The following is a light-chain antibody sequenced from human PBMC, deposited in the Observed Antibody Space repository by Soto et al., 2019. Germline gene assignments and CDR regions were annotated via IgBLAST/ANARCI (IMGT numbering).Light chain of an antibody. CDR3: NSYTITSTLGV. CDR1: SSDVGGYNY. Sequence: QSALTQPASVSGSPGQSITISCTGASSDVGGYNYVSWYQQHPGKAPKLMIYDVSNRPSGVSNRFSGSKSGNTASLTISGLQAEDEADYYCNSYTITSTLGVFGGGTKLTVL. CDR2: DVS. V-gene: IGLV2-14*01. J-gene: IGLJ2*01.